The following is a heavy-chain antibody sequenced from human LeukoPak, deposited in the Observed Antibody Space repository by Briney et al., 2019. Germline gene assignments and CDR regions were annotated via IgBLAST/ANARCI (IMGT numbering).Heavy chain of an antibody. CDR3: AKGYDFWSGQFYFDY. CDR2: ISSSSSYI. D-gene: IGHD3-3*01. J-gene: IGHJ4*02. Sequence: GGSLRLSCAASGFTFSSYSMNWVRQAPGKGLEWVSSISSSSSYIYYADSVKGRFTISRDNAKNSLYLQMNSLRAEDTAVYYCAKGYDFWSGQFYFDYWGQGTLVTVSS. V-gene: IGHV3-21*04. CDR1: GFTFSSYS.